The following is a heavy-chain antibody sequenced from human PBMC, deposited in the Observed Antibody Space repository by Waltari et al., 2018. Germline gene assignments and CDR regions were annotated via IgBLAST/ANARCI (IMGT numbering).Heavy chain of an antibody. Sequence: QVQLQESGPGLVKPSETLSLTCTVSGGSISSYYWSWIRQPPGTGLEWIGYIYYSGSTNYNPSRKSRVTISVDTSKNQFSLKLSSVTAADTAVYYCARDNYYGSGRNWGYYYYGMDVWGQGTTVTVSS. J-gene: IGHJ6*02. CDR1: GGSISSYY. V-gene: IGHV4-59*01. CDR2: IYYSGST. CDR3: ARDNYYGSGRNWGYYYYGMDV. D-gene: IGHD3-10*01.